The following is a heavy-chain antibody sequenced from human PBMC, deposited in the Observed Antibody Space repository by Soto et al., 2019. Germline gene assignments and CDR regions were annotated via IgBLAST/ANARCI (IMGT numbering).Heavy chain of an antibody. V-gene: IGHV2-26*01. CDR1: GFSLSNARMG. Sequence: SGPTLVNPTETLTLTCTVSGFSLSNARMGVSWIRQPPGKALEWLAHIFSNDEKSYSTSLKSRLTISKDTSKSQVVLTMTNMDPVDTATYYCAWNPSIAANYYGMDVWGQGTTVTVSS. CDR3: AWNPSIAANYYGMDV. J-gene: IGHJ6*02. D-gene: IGHD6-6*01. CDR2: IFSNDEK.